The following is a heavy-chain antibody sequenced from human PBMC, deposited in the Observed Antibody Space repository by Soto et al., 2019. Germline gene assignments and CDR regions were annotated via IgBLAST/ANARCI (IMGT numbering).Heavy chain of an antibody. CDR3: TTEDYYDDYYYYGMDV. V-gene: IGHV3-23*03. Sequence: EVELLESGGGLVQPGGSLRLSCAASGFIFSNYAMFWVRQAPGKGLEGVSTIYAGGGTTRYAESVKGRFTISRDDSKNTLYLQMNSLKTEDTAVYYCTTEDYYDDYYYYGMDVWAQGTTVTVSS. J-gene: IGHJ6*02. CDR2: IYAGGGTT. CDR1: GFIFSNYA. D-gene: IGHD3-3*01.